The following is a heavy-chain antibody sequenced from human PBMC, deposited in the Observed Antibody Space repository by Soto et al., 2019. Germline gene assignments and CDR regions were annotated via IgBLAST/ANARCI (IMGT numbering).Heavy chain of an antibody. CDR3: ARDDGWDSSRGMDV. Sequence: EVQLVESGGGLVKPGGSLRLSCAASGFTFSSYEMNWVRQAPGKGLEWVSYISSSGSTIYYADSVKGRFTISRDNAKNSLYLQMNSLRAEDTAVYYCARDDGWDSSRGMDVWGQGTTVTVSS. CDR2: ISSSGSTI. V-gene: IGHV3-48*03. D-gene: IGHD1-26*01. J-gene: IGHJ6*02. CDR1: GFTFSSYE.